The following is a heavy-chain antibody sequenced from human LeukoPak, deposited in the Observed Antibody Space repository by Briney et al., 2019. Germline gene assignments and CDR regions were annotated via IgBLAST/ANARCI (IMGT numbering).Heavy chain of an antibody. V-gene: IGHV5-51*01. CDR2: IYPGDSHT. Sequence: KPGESLKISCQGSGYIFSSYWIGWVRQMPGKGLEWMGIIYPGDSHTRYSPSFQGQVTISADKSVSTAFLQWSSLKASDTAMYYCARRGVGATGFDYWGQGTLVTVSS. D-gene: IGHD1-26*01. CDR1: GYIFSSYW. J-gene: IGHJ4*02. CDR3: ARRGVGATGFDY.